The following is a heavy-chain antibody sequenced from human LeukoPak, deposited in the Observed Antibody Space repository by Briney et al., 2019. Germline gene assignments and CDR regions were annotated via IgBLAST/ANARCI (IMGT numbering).Heavy chain of an antibody. CDR1: GGTFSSYA. CDR3: ARELHDFWSGYPPPYFDY. CDR2: IIPILGIA. V-gene: IGHV1-69*04. J-gene: IGHJ4*02. D-gene: IGHD3-3*01. Sequence: SVKVSCKASGGTFSSYAISWVRQAPGQGLEWMGRIIPILGIANYAQKFQGRVTITADKSTSTAYMELSSLRSEDTAVYYCARELHDFWSGYPPPYFDYWGQGTLVTVSS.